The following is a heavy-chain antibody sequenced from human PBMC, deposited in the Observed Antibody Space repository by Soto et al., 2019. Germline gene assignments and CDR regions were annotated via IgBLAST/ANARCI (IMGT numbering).Heavy chain of an antibody. V-gene: IGHV1-69*13. D-gene: IGHD5-18*01. CDR1: GGTFTSYA. CDR2: IIPIFGTA. J-gene: IGHJ4*02. CDR3: AREGGYSYGSTPFDY. Sequence: SVKVSCKASGGTFTSYAISWVRQAPGQGLEWMGGIIPIFGTANYAQKFQGRVTITADESTSTAYMELSSLRSEDTAVYYCAREGGYSYGSTPFDYWGQGTMVTVSS.